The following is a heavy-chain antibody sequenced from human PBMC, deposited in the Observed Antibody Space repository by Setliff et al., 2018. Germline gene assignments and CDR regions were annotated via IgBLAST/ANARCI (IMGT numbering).Heavy chain of an antibody. CDR1: GFTFTNYW. J-gene: IGHJ1*01. V-gene: IGHV3-11*04. Sequence: GGSLRLSCAASGFTFTNYWINWIREAPGKGLEWISYISSDGITIHYADSVKGRFTVTRDNAKNSLYLQMDSLKVEDTAVYYCESLTDGQHWGQGALVTVSS. CDR2: ISSDGITI. CDR3: ESLTDGQH. D-gene: IGHD3-9*01.